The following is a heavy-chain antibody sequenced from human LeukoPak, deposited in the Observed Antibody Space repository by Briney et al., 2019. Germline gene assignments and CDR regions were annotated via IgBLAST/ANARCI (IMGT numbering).Heavy chain of an antibody. CDR3: ARGVNWNDLALFDY. J-gene: IGHJ4*02. V-gene: IGHV3-74*01. CDR1: GFTFRSYW. D-gene: IGHD1-1*01. CDR2: INSEGSST. Sequence: GGSLRLSCAASGFTFRSYWMHWVRQAPGKGLVWVSRINSEGSSTHYADSVKGRFTISRDNAKNTAYLQMNSLRAEDTAVYYCARGVNWNDLALFDYWGQGTVVTVSS.